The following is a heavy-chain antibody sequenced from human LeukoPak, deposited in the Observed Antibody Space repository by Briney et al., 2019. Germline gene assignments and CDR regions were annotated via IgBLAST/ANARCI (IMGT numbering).Heavy chain of an antibody. CDR3: ARDTRRQSSSGYYLMDAFDI. CDR2: ISSSSSTI. Sequence: GGSLRLSCAASGFTFSSYSMNWVRQAPGKGLEWVSYISSSSSTIYYADSVEGRFTISRDNAKNSLYLQMNSLRAEDTAVYYCARDTRRQSSSGYYLMDAFDIWGQGTMVTVSS. D-gene: IGHD3-22*01. CDR1: GFTFSSYS. V-gene: IGHV3-48*01. J-gene: IGHJ3*02.